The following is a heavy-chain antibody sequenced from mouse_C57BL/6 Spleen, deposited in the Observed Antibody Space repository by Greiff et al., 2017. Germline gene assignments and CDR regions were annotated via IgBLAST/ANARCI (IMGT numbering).Heavy chain of an antibody. D-gene: IGHD2-3*01. CDR2: INPSTGGT. J-gene: IGHJ2*01. CDR3: ARSGDGYYHFDY. CDR1: GYSFTGYY. V-gene: IGHV1-42*01. Sequence: VQLKQSGPELVKPGASVKISCKASGYSFTGYYMNWVKQSPEKSLEWIGEINPSTGGTTYNQKFKAKATLTVDKSSSTAYMQLKSLTSEDSAVYYCARSGDGYYHFDYWGQGTTLTVSS.